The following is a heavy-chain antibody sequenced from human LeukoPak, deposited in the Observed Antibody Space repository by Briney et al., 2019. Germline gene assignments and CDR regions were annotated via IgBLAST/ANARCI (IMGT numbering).Heavy chain of an antibody. CDR3: ARTRYSSSWDVHYYYGMDV. V-gene: IGHV3-64*04. D-gene: IGHD6-13*01. CDR2: ISSDGGST. J-gene: IGHJ6*04. Sequence: GGSLRLSCSASGFTFSSYAMHWVRQAPGKGLEYVSAISSDGGSTYYADSVKGRFTISRDNSKNTLYLQMNSLRAEDTAVYYCARTRYSSSWDVHYYYGMDVWGKGTTVTVSS. CDR1: GFTFSSYA.